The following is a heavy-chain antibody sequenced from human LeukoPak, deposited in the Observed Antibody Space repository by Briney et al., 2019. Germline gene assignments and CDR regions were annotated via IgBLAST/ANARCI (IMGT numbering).Heavy chain of an antibody. J-gene: IGHJ4*02. CDR2: ISGSGGST. Sequence: GGSLRFSCAASGFTFSSYAMSWVRQAPGKGLEWVSAISGSGGSTYYADSVKGRFTISRDNSKNTLYLQMNSLRAEDTAVYYCAKTYYYDSSGYPFDYWGQGTLVTVSS. CDR1: GFTFSSYA. CDR3: AKTYYYDSSGYPFDY. D-gene: IGHD3-22*01. V-gene: IGHV3-23*01.